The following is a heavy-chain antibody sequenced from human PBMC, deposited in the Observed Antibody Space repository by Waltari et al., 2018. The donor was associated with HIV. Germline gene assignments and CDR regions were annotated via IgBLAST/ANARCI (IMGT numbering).Heavy chain of an antibody. CDR3: SSPDTTMVHGHYYFYHMDV. Sequence: EVQLVESGGGLVQHGGSLRLSCAASGFTVISNYLRWGRQAPGSGLEGDAIIYTDGNTYYAHSVKGIFTISSDNSKNTLHLQMNSLRAEDTAVYYCSSPDTTMVHGHYYFYHMDVWGQGTMVTVSS. CDR2: IYTDGNT. D-gene: IGHD5-18*01. V-gene: IGHV3-66*01. J-gene: IGHJ6*02. CDR1: GFTVISNY.